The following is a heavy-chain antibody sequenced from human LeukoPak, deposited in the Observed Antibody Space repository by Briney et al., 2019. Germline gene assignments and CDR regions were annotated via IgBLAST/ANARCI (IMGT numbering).Heavy chain of an antibody. J-gene: IGHJ4*02. V-gene: IGHV1-18*01. CDR3: VRCGAYYDFWSGYYADY. Sequence: ASVKVSCKASGYTFTSYGISWVRQAPGQGLEWMGWISAYNGNTNYAQKLQGRVTMTTDTSTSTAYMELRSLRSDDTAVYYCVRCGAYYDFWSGYYADYWGQGTLVTVSS. CDR1: GYTFTSYG. D-gene: IGHD3-3*01. CDR2: ISAYNGNT.